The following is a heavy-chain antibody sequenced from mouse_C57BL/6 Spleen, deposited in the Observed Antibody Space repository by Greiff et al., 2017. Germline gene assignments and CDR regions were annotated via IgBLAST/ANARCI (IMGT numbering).Heavy chain of an antibody. CDR1: GYTFTSYW. CDR3: TREEYDYDFAY. CDR2: IYPGNSDT. J-gene: IGHJ3*01. V-gene: IGHV1-5*01. Sequence: EVQLQQSGTVLARPGASVKMSCKTSGYTFTSYWMHWVKQRPGQGLEWIGAIYPGNSDTSYNQKFKGKAKLTAVTSASTAYMELSSLTNEDSAVYYCTREEYDYDFAYWGQGTLVTVSA. D-gene: IGHD2-4*01.